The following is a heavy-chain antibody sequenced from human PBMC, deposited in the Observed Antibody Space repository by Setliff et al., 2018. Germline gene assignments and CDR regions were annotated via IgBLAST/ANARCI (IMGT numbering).Heavy chain of an antibody. D-gene: IGHD2-8*02. CDR1: AYKFSNFW. Sequence: PGESLKISCKGSAYKFSNFWVAWVRQMPGKGPEWMGIIYPGDSDTTYNPSFEGHVTISADKSTNTAYLQWGSLKPSDTAFYYCARDFRTRVQGYFDFWGQGTLVTVSS. J-gene: IGHJ4*02. V-gene: IGHV5-51*01. CDR3: ARDFRTRVQGYFDF. CDR2: IYPGDSDT.